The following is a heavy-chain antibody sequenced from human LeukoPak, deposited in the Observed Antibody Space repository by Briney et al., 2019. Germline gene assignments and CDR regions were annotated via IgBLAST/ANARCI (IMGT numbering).Heavy chain of an antibody. CDR1: GFSFSDYY. J-gene: IGHJ3*02. CDR2: ISSRGDTT. V-gene: IGHV3-11*04. D-gene: IGHD3-3*01. CDR3: AKGGSRLFSHI. Sequence: GGSLRLSCAASGFSFSDYYMGWTRQAPGKGLEWVSYISSRGDTTYYADSVKGRFTISRDNAKNSLYLQLNSLRAEDTAVYYCAKGGSRLFSHIWGQGTMVTVSS.